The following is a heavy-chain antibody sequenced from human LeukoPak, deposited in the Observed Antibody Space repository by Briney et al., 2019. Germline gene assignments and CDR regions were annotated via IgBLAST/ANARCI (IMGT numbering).Heavy chain of an antibody. CDR3: ARDPGYCSGGSCGNFDY. D-gene: IGHD2-15*01. Sequence: SETLSLTCTVSGGSVSSASNYWSWIRQPPGKGLEWVGYMYYSGSTSYNPSLKSRVTISADTSKNQFSLKLSSVTAADTAVYYCARDPGYCSGGSCGNFDYWGQGTLVTVSS. CDR1: GGSVSSASNY. CDR2: MYYSGST. J-gene: IGHJ4*02. V-gene: IGHV4-61*01.